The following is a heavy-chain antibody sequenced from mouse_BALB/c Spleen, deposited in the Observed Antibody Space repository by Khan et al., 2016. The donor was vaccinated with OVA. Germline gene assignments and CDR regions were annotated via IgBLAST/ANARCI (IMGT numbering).Heavy chain of an antibody. CDR2: IKPSTGYT. CDR3: ARSGPRCDFDN. V-gene: IGHV1-7*01. CDR1: GYTFSNYW. Sequence: VQLQQSGAELAKPGASVKMSCKATGYTFSNYWILWVKQRPGQGLEWIGYIKPSTGYTEYNQNFKDKATLTTDKSSSTAYMQLSSLTSEDSAVYYCARSGPRCDFDNCGQGTPLTVSS. J-gene: IGHJ2*01. D-gene: IGHD1-1*01.